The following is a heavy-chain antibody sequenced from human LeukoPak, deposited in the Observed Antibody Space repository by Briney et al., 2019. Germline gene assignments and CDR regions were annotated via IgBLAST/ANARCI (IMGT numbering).Heavy chain of an antibody. CDR2: IYYSGST. D-gene: IGHD2-2*01. CDR3: ARGRGVPAANENDY. Sequence: SETLSLTCTVSGGSISSSSYYWGWLRQPPGKGLEWIGSIYYSGSTYYNPSLKSRVTISVDTSKNQFSLKLSSVTAADTAVYYCARGRGVPAANENDYWGQGTLVTVSS. CDR1: GGSISSSSYY. J-gene: IGHJ4*02. V-gene: IGHV4-39*01.